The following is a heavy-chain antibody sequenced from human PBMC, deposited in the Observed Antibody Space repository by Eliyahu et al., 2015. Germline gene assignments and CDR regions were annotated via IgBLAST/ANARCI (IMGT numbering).Heavy chain of an antibody. Sequence: QVQLVESGGGVVQPGRSLRLSCAASGFTFSSYGMHWVRQAPGKGLEWVAVIWYDGSNKYYADSVKGRFTISRDNSKNTLYLQMNSLRAEDTAVYYCARGNLVGTFDYWGQGTLVTVSS. D-gene: IGHD1-26*01. CDR3: ARGNLVGTFDY. CDR2: IWYDGSNK. V-gene: IGHV3-33*01. CDR1: GFTFSSYG. J-gene: IGHJ4*02.